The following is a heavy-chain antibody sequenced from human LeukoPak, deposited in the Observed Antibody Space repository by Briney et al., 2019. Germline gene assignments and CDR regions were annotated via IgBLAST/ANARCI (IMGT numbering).Heavy chain of an antibody. V-gene: IGHV4-4*07. CDR3: AREHKDSDGDGYYYCY. D-gene: IGHD3-22*01. CDR2: VYAGGNT. Sequence: SETLTLPCTVSGGSVRSYFWSWIRQPAGKGLEWIGRVYAGGNTDHNPSLKSRVTMSVDSSKNQFSLRLSSVTAADTAVYYCAREHKDSDGDGYYYCYWGQGTLVTVSS. CDR1: GGSVRSYF. J-gene: IGHJ4*02.